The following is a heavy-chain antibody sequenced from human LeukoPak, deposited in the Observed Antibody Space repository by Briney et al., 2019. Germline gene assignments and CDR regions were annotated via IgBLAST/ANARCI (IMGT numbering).Heavy chain of an antibody. Sequence: GESLRLSCAASGFTFSDYYMSWIRQAPGKGLEWVSYISSSSSYTNYADSVKGRFTISRDNAKNSLYLQMNSLRAEDTAVYYCARDSKRTYYYDNSGYPDAFDIWGQGTMVTVSS. J-gene: IGHJ3*02. CDR1: GFTFSDYY. D-gene: IGHD3-22*01. CDR3: ARDSKRTYYYDNSGYPDAFDI. CDR2: ISSSSSYT. V-gene: IGHV3-11*06.